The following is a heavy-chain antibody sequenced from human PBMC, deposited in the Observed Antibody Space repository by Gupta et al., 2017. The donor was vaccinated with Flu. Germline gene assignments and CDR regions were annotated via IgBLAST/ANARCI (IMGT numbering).Heavy chain of an antibody. CDR1: GFTFSSSS. V-gene: IGHV3-74*03. CDR3: ATVTSGC. Sequence: EMQLVDSGGGLVRPGGSLRLSCAASGFTFSSSSLQWVRQPPGKGLVWVSRINPDGSSTTYAESVKGRFTISRDNAKNTLYLQMNSLGDDDTAVYYCATVTSGCWGQGTLVTVSS. CDR2: INPDGSST. D-gene: IGHD4-17*01. J-gene: IGHJ4*02.